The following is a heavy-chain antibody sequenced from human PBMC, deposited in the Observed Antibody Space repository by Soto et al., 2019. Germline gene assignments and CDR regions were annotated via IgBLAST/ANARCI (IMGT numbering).Heavy chain of an antibody. Sequence: ASVKVSCKASGYTFTGFYIHWVRQAPGQGLEWMGWINPNSGGTNYTQKFQGWVTMTRDTSISTAYMELSRLRSHDTAVYYCARSGYCRSVNCCPLYMDVWGKGTTVTVSS. D-gene: IGHD2-2*01. J-gene: IGHJ6*03. CDR1: GYTFTGFY. CDR3: ARSGYCRSVNCCPLYMDV. V-gene: IGHV1-2*04. CDR2: INPNSGGT.